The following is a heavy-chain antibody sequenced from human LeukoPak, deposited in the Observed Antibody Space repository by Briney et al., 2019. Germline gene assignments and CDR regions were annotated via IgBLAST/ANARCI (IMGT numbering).Heavy chain of an antibody. CDR2: INPNSGGT. J-gene: IGHJ4*02. Sequence: GASVKVSCKASGYTFTGYYMHWVRQAPGQGLEWMGWINPNSGGTNYAQKFQGRVTMTRDTSISTAYMELSRLRADDTAVYYCARDFYYDSSGYRTLFDYWGQGTLVTVSS. V-gene: IGHV1-2*02. D-gene: IGHD3-22*01. CDR1: GYTFTGYY. CDR3: ARDFYYDSSGYRTLFDY.